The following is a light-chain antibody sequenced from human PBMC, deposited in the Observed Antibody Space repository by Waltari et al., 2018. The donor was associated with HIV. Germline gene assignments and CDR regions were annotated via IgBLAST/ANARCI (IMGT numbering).Light chain of an antibody. Sequence: EIVLTQYPATLSLSPGERATLSFRASQSVGRYLAWYQQRPGQAPRLLIYDASNRATGIPVRFSGSGSGTDFTLTISSLEPEDFALYYCQQRTSWPPYSFGQGTKLEIK. V-gene: IGKV3-11*01. CDR3: QQRTSWPPYS. J-gene: IGKJ2*03. CDR2: DAS. CDR1: QSVGRY.